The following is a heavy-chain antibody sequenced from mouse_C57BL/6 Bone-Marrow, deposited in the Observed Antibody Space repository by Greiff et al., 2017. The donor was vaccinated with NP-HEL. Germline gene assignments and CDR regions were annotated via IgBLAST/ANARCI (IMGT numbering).Heavy chain of an antibody. CDR2: IDPNSGGT. V-gene: IGHV1-72*01. CDR1: GYTFTSYW. D-gene: IGHD1-1*01. Sequence: VQLQQPGAELVKPGASVKLSCKASGYTFTSYWMHWVKQRPGRGLEWIGRIDPNSGGTTYNEKFKSKATLTVDKPSSTAYMQLSSLTSEDSAVYYCARSLFITTVVAGDYWGQGTTLTVSS. CDR3: ARSLFITTVVAGDY. J-gene: IGHJ2*01.